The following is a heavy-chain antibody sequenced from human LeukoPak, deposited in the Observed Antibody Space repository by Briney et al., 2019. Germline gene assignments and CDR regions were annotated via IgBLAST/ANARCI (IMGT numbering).Heavy chain of an antibody. D-gene: IGHD1-26*01. CDR2: IYYRWST. V-gene: IGHV4-39*01. J-gene: IGHJ4*02. CDR3: ATVTFGELLFDY. Sequence: SETLSLTCTVSGGSISSSTYYWGWIRQPPGKGLEWIGIIYYRWSTHCNPSLKSRVTISVDTSKNQFSLKVNSVTAADTAVYYCATVTFGELLFDYWGQGTLVTVSS. CDR1: GGSISSSTYY.